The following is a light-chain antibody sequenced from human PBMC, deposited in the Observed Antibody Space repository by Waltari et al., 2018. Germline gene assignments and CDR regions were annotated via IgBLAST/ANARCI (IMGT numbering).Light chain of an antibody. V-gene: IGLV1-40*01. CDR3: QSYDITLTASV. Sequence: QSVLAQPPSVSGAPGQRVTISCTGSSSNIGAGYDVPWYQKFPGPAPKPLMYLNSIRPSGVPDRFSGSKSGTSASLAITGLQAEDEADYYCQSYDITLTASVFGGGTKLTVL. CDR2: LNS. CDR1: SSNIGAGYD. J-gene: IGLJ2*01.